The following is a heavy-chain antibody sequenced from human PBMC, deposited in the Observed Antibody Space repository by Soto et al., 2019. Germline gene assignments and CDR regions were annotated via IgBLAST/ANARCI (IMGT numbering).Heavy chain of an antibody. CDR1: GYDFTAYD. CDR3: GRGPSPRAPAGGTPYYYAMDV. V-gene: IGHV1-8*02. CDR2: MNPINGAT. Sequence: VAPVKVSCKASGYDFTAYDINWVRQASGQGREWMGWMNPINGATGSARRFQGRVSMTRNTATGTAYLELTSLRSDDSAVYYCGRGPSPRAPAGGTPYYYAMDVWGQGTTVTVSS. D-gene: IGHD6-13*01. J-gene: IGHJ6*02.